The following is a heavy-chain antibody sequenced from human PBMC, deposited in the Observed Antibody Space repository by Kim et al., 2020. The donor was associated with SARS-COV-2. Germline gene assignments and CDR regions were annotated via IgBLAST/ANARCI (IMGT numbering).Heavy chain of an antibody. J-gene: IGHJ5*02. CDR1: GASMSSYY. D-gene: IGHD1-26*01. V-gene: IGHV4-59*13. CDR2: ISNRGST. CDR3: ARGYYTGTYTNWFDP. Sequence: SETLSLSCTVSGASMSSYYWNWIRQPPGQGLEYIGYISNRGSTNYNPSLKSRVTISLDTSKTQFSLKLTSVTAADTAVYYCARGYYTGTYTNWFDPWGQGTLVTVSS.